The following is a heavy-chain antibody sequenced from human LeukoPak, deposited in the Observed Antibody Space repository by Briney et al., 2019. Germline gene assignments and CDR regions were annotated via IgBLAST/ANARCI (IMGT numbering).Heavy chain of an antibody. CDR1: GFTFSSYA. J-gene: IGHJ4*02. Sequence: GRSLRLSCAASGFTFSSYAMHWVRQAPGKGLEWVAVISYDGSNKYYADSVKGRLSISRDDSKNTVYLQMNSLRVEDTAVYYCAKDLPVLDYWGQGTLVTVSS. CDR3: AKDLPVLDY. CDR2: ISYDGSNK. V-gene: IGHV3-30-3*02.